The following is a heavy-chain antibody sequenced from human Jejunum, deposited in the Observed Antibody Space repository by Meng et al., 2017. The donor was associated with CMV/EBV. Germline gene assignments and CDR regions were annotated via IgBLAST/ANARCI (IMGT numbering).Heavy chain of an antibody. CDR3: ARDPDSIDGVSFDF. D-gene: IGHD2-21*01. J-gene: IGHJ4*02. CDR1: GFFFGDYG. CDR2: ISGSGDST. V-gene: IGHV3-23*01. Sequence: EVQLLDSGGGLVQPGGSLRLSCAGSGFFFGDYGMTWVGQAPGKGLEWVSAISGSGDSTDYVDSVKGRFTISRDNARNSVYLQLDSLRTEDTAVYYCARDPDSIDGVSFDFWGQGTLVTVSS.